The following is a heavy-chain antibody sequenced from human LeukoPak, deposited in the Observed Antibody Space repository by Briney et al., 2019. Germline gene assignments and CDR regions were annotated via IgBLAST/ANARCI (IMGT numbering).Heavy chain of an antibody. V-gene: IGHV3-23*01. CDR2: ISGSGGTT. D-gene: IGHD5-12*01. Sequence: GGSLRLSCAVSGFTFSSFALSWVRQAPGKGLEWVSAISGSGGTTHYADSVKGRFTISRDNSKNTPYMQMNSLRAEDTAVYYCAREVAQFDYWGQGTLVTVSS. J-gene: IGHJ4*02. CDR1: GFTFSSFA. CDR3: AREVAQFDY.